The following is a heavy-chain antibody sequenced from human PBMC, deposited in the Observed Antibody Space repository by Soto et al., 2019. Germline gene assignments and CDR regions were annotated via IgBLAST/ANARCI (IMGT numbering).Heavy chain of an antibody. CDR1: EYTLASYY. CDR3: ARALYYYDSSAPFDI. J-gene: IGHJ3*02. CDR2: INPSGGST. V-gene: IGHV1-46*01. D-gene: IGHD3-22*01. Sequence: TSLTVSRKASEYTLASYYMHCVRQAPVQGLEWMGIINPSGGSTSYAQKFQGRVTMTRDTSTSTVYMELSSLRSEDTAVYYCARALYYYDSSAPFDIWGQGTMVTVSS.